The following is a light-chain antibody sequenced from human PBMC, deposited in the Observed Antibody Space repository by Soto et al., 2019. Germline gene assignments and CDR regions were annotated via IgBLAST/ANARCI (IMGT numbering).Light chain of an antibody. J-gene: IGKJ5*01. V-gene: IGKV1-39*01. CDR2: AAS. Sequence: DIRMTQSPSSLSASVGDRVTITCRASRSISSYLNWYQQKPGKAPKLLIYAASSLQSGVPSRFSGSGSGTEFTLTISSLQSEDFAVYYCQQYNNWPITFGQGTRLEI. CDR1: RSISSY. CDR3: QQYNNWPIT.